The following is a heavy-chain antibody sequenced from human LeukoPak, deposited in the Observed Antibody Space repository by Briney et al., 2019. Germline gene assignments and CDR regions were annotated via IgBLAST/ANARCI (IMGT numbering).Heavy chain of an antibody. Sequence: PSQTLSLTCTVSGGSISSGSYYWSWIRQPAGKGLEWIGRIYTSGSTNYNPSLKSRVTISVDTSKNQFSLKLSSVTAADTAVYYCAGSAVTPQGWFDPWGQGTLVTVSS. CDR1: GGSISSGSYY. J-gene: IGHJ5*02. CDR3: AGSAVTPQGWFDP. V-gene: IGHV4-61*02. D-gene: IGHD4-11*01. CDR2: IYTSGST.